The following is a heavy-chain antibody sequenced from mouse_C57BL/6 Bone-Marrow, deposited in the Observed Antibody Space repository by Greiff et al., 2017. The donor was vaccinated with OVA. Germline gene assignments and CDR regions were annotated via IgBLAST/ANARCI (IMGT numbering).Heavy chain of an antibody. CDR1: GYTFTSYW. J-gene: IGHJ1*03. D-gene: IGHD1-1*01. Sequence: VQLQQPGAELVMPGASVKLSCKASGYTFTSYWMHWVKQRPGQGLEWIGEIDPSDSYTNYNQKFKGKSTLTVDKSSSTAYMQLSSLTSEDSAVYYGARDYGSSYDWYFDVWGTGTTVTVSS. CDR3: ARDYGSSYDWYFDV. CDR2: IDPSDSYT. V-gene: IGHV1-69*01.